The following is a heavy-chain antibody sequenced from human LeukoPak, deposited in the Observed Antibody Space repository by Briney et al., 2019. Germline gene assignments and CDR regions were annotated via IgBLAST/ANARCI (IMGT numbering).Heavy chain of an antibody. D-gene: IGHD5-18*01. J-gene: IGHJ4*02. V-gene: IGHV3-23*01. CDR3: AKDWAMATGYFDY. Sequence: GGPLRLPFGASGFPFISYALIGVAQPPGKGGEGVSSISGSGGSTHYADSVKGRFTISRDNSKNTLYLQMNSLRAEDTAVYYCAKDWAMATGYFDYWGQGTPVTVSS. CDR2: ISGSGGST. CDR1: GFPFISYA.